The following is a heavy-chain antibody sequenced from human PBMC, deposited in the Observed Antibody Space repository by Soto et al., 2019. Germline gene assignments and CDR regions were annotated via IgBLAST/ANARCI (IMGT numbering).Heavy chain of an antibody. V-gene: IGHV4-59*08. J-gene: IGHJ3*02. Sequence: QVQLQESGPGLVKPSETLSLTCNVSGGSIRSYYWSWIRQPPGQGLDWLGYIYYSGNTIYNPSLKSRITLSLDTSKNQFSLTLSSVTASDTAVYYCARLGGVPTRPPSFDIWGRGTMVTVSS. CDR1: GGSIRSYY. CDR2: IYYSGNT. D-gene: IGHD6-6*01. CDR3: ARLGGVPTRPPSFDI.